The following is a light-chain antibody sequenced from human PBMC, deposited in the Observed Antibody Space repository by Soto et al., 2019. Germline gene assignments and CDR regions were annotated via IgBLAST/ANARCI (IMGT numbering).Light chain of an antibody. Sequence: QSALTQPPSXXXXXGXSVTISCTGTSNDVGGYNYVSWYQQHPGKAPKVMIYGVSKRPSGVPDRFSGSKSGNTASLTVSGLQADDEADYYCSSYAGSNNLVFGTGTKLTVL. CDR1: SNDVGGYNY. V-gene: IGLV2-8*01. CDR3: SSYAGSNNLV. J-gene: IGLJ1*01. CDR2: GVS.